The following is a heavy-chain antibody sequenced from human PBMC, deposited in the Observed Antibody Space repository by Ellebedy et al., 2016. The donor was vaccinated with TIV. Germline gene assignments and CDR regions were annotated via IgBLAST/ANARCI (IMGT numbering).Heavy chain of an antibody. CDR2: IYYSGST. J-gene: IGHJ6*02. CDR1: GGSISSYY. V-gene: IGHV4-59*01. D-gene: IGHD3-3*01. CDR3: ARARMIRRLRFLEWLLLYGMDV. Sequence: SETLSLXCTVSGGSISSYYWSWIRQPPGKGLEWIGYIYYSGSTNYNPSLKSRVTISVDTSKNQFSLKLSSVTAADTAVYYCARARMIRRLRFLEWLLLYGMDVWGQGTTVTVSS.